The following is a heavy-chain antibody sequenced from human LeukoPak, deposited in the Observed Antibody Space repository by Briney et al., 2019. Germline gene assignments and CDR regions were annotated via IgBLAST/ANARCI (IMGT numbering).Heavy chain of an antibody. CDR1: GFPFSTSL. CDR2: IQQDGSAK. D-gene: IGHD3-22*01. Sequence: GSLRLSCGAFGFPFSTSLMSWVRQAPGKGLGWVANIQQDGSAKDYVDSVKGRFTISRDNAKNSLYLQMNSLRAEDTAVYYCARFSLYDNSGYYSWLFDFWGQGTLVTVSS. J-gene: IGHJ4*02. CDR3: ARFSLYDNSGYYSWLFDF. V-gene: IGHV3-7*01.